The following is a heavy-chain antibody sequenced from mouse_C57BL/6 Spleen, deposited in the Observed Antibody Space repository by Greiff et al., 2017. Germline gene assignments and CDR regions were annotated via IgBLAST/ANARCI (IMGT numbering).Heavy chain of an antibody. V-gene: IGHV1-81*01. J-gene: IGHJ1*03. CDR1: GYTFTSYG. D-gene: IGHD2-5*01. CDR2: IYPRSGTT. Sequence: QVQLQQSGAELARPGASVKLSCKASGYTFTSYGISWVKQRTGQGLEWIGEIYPRSGTTYYNEKFKGKATLTAYKYSSTAYMELRSLTAEDTAVYVCARGYSNWYFDVWGTGTTVTVSS. CDR3: ARGYSNWYFDV.